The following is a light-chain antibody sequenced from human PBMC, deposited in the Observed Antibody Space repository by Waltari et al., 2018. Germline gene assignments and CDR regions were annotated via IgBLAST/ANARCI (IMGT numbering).Light chain of an antibody. CDR2: EVR. V-gene: IGLV2-14*01. J-gene: IGLJ3*02. Sequence: QSALTQPAAVSGSPGPSITLSFTAPRVAAGGYNYFSWYRQHPGNAPKPMIYEVRTRPSRVSNRFSGATSGNAASPTISALQAEDEADYYCSTSTSSCTWVFGGGTTLTVL. CDR3: STSTSSCTWV. CDR1: RVAAGGYNY.